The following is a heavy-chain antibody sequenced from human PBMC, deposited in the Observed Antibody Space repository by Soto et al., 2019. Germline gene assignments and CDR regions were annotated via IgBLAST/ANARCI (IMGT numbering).Heavy chain of an antibody. CDR3: ARDLPPYYYYGMDV. J-gene: IGHJ6*02. V-gene: IGHV3-48*02. CDR2: ISSSSSTI. CDR1: GFTFINYA. Sequence: PGGSLRLSCEVSGFTFINYAMTWVRQPPGKGLEWVSYISSSSSTIYYADSVKGRFTISRDNAKNSLYLQMNSLRDEDTAVYYCARDLPPYYYYGMDVWGQETTVTVSS.